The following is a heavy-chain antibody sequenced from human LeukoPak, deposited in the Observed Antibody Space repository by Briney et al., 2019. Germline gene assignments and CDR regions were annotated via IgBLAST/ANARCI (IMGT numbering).Heavy chain of an antibody. V-gene: IGHV3-48*04. J-gene: IGHJ4*02. CDR1: GFSFSSYS. CDR3: AKEHDYGDYVDY. D-gene: IGHD4-17*01. CDR2: ISHTGSTM. Sequence: PGGSLRLSCAASGFSFSSYSMNWVRQAPGKGLEWVSYISHTGSTMSYADSVKGRFTISRDNARNSLYLQMNSLRAEDTAVYYCAKEHDYGDYVDYWGQGTLVTVSS.